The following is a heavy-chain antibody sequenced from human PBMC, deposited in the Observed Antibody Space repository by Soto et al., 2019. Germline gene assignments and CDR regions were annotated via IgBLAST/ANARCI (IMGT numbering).Heavy chain of an antibody. D-gene: IGHD2-21*02. CDR1: TYTFTSYW. CDR3: GRSPCGGDCTRFDP. CDR2: IYPGDSDT. V-gene: IGHV5-51*01. J-gene: IGHJ5*02. Sequence: PGESLKISCKGSTYTFTSYWIGWVRQMPGKGLEWMGLIYPGDSDTKYSPSFQGQVTISADKSISTAYLQWSSLKASDTAMYYCGRSPCGGDCTRFDPWGQGXLVTVYS.